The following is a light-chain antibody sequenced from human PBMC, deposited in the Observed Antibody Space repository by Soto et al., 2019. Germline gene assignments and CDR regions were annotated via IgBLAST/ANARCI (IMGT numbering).Light chain of an antibody. V-gene: IGKV3-20*01. J-gene: IGKJ5*01. CDR3: QQYGSSVT. Sequence: EIGLTLSPGTLSLYPGERATLSCRASQSVSSTYLAWYQQKPGQAPRLLIYGASSRATGIPDRFSGSGSGTDFTLTISRLEPEDFAVFYCQQYGSSVTFGQGTDWRL. CDR2: GAS. CDR1: QSVSSTY.